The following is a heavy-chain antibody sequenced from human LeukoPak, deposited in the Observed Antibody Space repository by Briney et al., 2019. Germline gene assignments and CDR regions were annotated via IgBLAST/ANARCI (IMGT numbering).Heavy chain of an antibody. CDR3: ARGVEEPAAGTRWFDP. Sequence: PSQTLSLTCTVSGGSISSGDYYWSWVRQPPGKGLEWIGYIYYSGSTYYNPSLKSRVTISVDTSKNHFSLKLSSVTAADTAVYYCARGVEEPAAGTRWFDPWGQGTLVTVSS. CDR2: IYYSGST. CDR1: GGSISSGDYY. J-gene: IGHJ5*02. D-gene: IGHD6-13*01. V-gene: IGHV4-30-4*08.